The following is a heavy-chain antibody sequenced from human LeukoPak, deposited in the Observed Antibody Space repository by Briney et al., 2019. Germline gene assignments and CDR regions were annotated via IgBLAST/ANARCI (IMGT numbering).Heavy chain of an antibody. CDR2: IIPILGIA. CDR1: GGTFSSYA. V-gene: IGHV1-69*04. J-gene: IGHJ4*02. Sequence: ASVKVSCKPSGGTFSSYAISWVRQAPGQGVEWMGRIIPILGIANYAQKFQGRVTITADKSTSTAYMELSSLRSEDTAVYYCAREAPAQYSSGWYKGNYFDYWGQGTLVTVSS. CDR3: AREAPAQYSSGWYKGNYFDY. D-gene: IGHD6-19*01.